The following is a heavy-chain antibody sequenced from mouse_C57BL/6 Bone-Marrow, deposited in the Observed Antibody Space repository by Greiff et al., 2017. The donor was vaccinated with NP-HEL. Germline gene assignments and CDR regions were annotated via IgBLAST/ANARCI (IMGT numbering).Heavy chain of an antibody. D-gene: IGHD1-1*01. CDR3: ALITTVVAFDY. CDR1: GYTFTSYW. CDR2: IDPSDSYT. J-gene: IGHJ2*01. V-gene: IGHV1-69*01. Sequence: QVQLQQPGAELVMPGASVKLSCKASGYTFTSYWMHWVKQRPGQGLEWIGEIDPSDSYTNYNQKFKGKSTLTVDKSSSTAYMQLSSLTSEDSAVYDCALITTVVAFDYWGQGTTLTVSS.